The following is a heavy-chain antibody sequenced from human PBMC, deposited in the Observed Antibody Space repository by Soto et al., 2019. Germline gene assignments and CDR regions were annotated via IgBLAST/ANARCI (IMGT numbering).Heavy chain of an antibody. CDR2: ISYDGSNK. V-gene: IGHV3-30-3*01. CDR1: GFTFSSYA. Sequence: SGGSLRLSCAASGFTFSSYAMHWVRQAPGKGLEWVAVISYDGSNKYYADSVKGRFTISRDNSKNTLYLQMNSLRAEDAAVYYCARAPLPPPRYYFDYWGQGTLVTVSS. J-gene: IGHJ4*02. D-gene: IGHD2-15*01. CDR3: ARAPLPPPRYYFDY.